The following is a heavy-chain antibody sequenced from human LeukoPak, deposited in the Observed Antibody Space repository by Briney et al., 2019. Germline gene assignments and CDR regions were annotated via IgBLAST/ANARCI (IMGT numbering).Heavy chain of an antibody. J-gene: IGHJ4*02. CDR1: GGSISSYY. CDR3: ARVAAAGTFDY. V-gene: IGHV4-59*01. CDR2: IYYSGST. D-gene: IGHD6-13*01. Sequence: PSETLSLTCTVSGGSISSYYWSWIRQPPGKGLEWIGYIYYSGSTNYNPSLKSRVTISVDTSKNQFSLKLSSVTAEDTAVHYCARVAAAGTFDYWGQGTLVTVSS.